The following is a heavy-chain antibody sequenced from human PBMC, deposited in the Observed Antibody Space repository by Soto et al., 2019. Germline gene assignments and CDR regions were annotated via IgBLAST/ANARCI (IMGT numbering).Heavy chain of an antibody. CDR1: GGSISSGDYY. V-gene: IGHV4-30-4*01. CDR3: ARVRRKYYYDSSGYYWAGYFDY. J-gene: IGHJ4*02. Sequence: KTSETLYLTCTVSGGSISSGDYYWSWIRQPPGKGLEWIGYIYYSGSTYYNPSLKSRVTISVDTSKNQFSLKLSSVTAADTAVYYCARVRRKYYYDSSGYYWAGYFDYWGQGNLVTVSS. CDR2: IYYSGST. D-gene: IGHD3-22*01.